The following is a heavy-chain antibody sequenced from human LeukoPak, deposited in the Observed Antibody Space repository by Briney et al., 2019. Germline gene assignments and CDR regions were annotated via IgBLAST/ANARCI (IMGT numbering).Heavy chain of an antibody. CDR3: AVGSKYYYDSSGYGGFDY. Sequence: GGSLRLSCTASGFTFSSHWMHWVRQGPGKGLVWVSRIHRDGSDTDYADAVKGRFTISRDNSKNTLYLQMNSPRAEDTAVYYCAVGSKYYYDSSGYGGFDYWGQGTLVTVSS. CDR1: GFTFSSHW. D-gene: IGHD3-22*01. V-gene: IGHV3-74*01. CDR2: IHRDGSDT. J-gene: IGHJ4*02.